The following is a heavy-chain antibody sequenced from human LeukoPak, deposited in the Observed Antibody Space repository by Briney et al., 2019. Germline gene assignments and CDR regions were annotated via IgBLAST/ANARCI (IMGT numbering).Heavy chain of an antibody. CDR1: GFTFSTSA. CDR2: ISYDGDNK. J-gene: IGHJ3*02. V-gene: IGHV3-30-3*01. CDR3: VRPNGGALWFGAPDAFDI. D-gene: IGHD3-10*01. Sequence: PGGSLRLSCAASGFTFSTSAMHWVRQAPGQGLEWVALISYDGDNKYYADSVKGRFTISRDNSKNTLYLQMNSLRAEDTAVYYCVRPNGGALWFGAPDAFDIWGQGTMVTVSS.